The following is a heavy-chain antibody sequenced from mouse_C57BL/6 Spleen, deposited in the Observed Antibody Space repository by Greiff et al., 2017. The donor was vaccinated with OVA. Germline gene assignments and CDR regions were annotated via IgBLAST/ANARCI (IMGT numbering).Heavy chain of an antibody. D-gene: IGHD3-1*01. Sequence: VQLQQSGAELVRPGASVTLSCKASGYTFTDYEMHWVKQTPVHGLEWIGAIDPETGGTAYNQKFKGKAILTADKSSSTAYMELRSLTSEDSAVYYCTKMSGGSAWFAYWGQGTLVTVSA. V-gene: IGHV1-15*01. CDR1: GYTFTDYE. J-gene: IGHJ3*01. CDR2: IDPETGGT. CDR3: TKMSGGSAWFAY.